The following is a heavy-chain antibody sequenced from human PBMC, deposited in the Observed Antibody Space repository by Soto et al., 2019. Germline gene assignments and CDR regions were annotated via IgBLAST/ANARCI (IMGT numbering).Heavy chain of an antibody. CDR2: IYYSGST. V-gene: IGHV4-39*01. CDR1: GGSISSSSYY. Sequence: PSETLSLTCTVSGGSISSSSYYWGWIRQPPGKGLEWIGSIYYSGSTYYNPSLKSRVTISVDTSKNQFSLRLSSVTAADTAVYYCARKLKEPSHILNWGQGTLVTVSS. D-gene: IGHD1-26*01. J-gene: IGHJ4*02. CDR3: ARKLKEPSHILN.